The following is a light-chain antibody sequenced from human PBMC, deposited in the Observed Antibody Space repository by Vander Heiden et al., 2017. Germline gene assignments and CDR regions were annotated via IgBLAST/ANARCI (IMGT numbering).Light chain of an antibody. J-gene: IGKJ4*01. CDR3: QQYNYWPPS. Sequence: EVVMTQSLDTLSVSPGETATLSCRASQSISRDLAWYQQKPGQPPKLLIYDTSDRAAGLPARFSGSGSGTEFTLTISSLQSEDFAVYSCQQYNYWPPSFGGGTKVEIK. V-gene: IGKV3-15*01. CDR2: DTS. CDR1: QSISRD.